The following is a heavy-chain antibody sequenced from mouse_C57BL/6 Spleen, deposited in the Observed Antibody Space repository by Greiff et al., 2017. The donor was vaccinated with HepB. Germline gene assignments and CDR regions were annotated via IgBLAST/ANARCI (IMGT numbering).Heavy chain of an antibody. D-gene: IGHD2-4*01. CDR1: GYTFTDYY. CDR2: INPNNGGT. J-gene: IGHJ4*01. CDR3: ARRSYDYALYAMDY. V-gene: IGHV1-26*01. Sequence: EVQLQQSGPELVKPGASVKISCKASGYTFTDYYMNWVKQSHGKSLEWIGDINPNNGGTSYNQKFKGKATLTVDKSSSTAYMELRSLTSEDSAVYYCARRSYDYALYAMDYWGQGTSVTVSS.